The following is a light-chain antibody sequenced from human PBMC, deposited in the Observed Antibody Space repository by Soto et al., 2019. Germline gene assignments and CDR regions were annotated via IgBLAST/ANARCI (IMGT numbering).Light chain of an antibody. CDR2: SAS. Sequence: EIVLTQSPGTLSLSPGERATLSCRASQSVSSSYLAWYQQKPGQAPRFLIYSASSRATGIPDRFSGRGSGTDFTLTISRLEPEDFAVYYCQQYGRSPTTFGQGTKVDIK. CDR3: QQYGRSPTT. J-gene: IGKJ1*01. CDR1: QSVSSSY. V-gene: IGKV3-20*01.